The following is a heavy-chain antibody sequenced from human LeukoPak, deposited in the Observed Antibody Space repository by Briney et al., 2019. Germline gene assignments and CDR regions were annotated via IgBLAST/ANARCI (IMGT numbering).Heavy chain of an antibody. CDR1: GFTFSTYS. J-gene: IGHJ5*02. CDR2: IKQDGSEK. Sequence: PGGSLRLPCVASGFTFSTYSMTWVRQAPGKGLEWVANIKQDGSEKYYVDSVKGRFTISRDNAKNSLYLQMNSLRAEDTAVYYCARHIGGYCSSTSCYAGWFDPWGQGTLVTVSS. CDR3: ARHIGGYCSSTSCYAGWFDP. D-gene: IGHD2-2*01. V-gene: IGHV3-7*01.